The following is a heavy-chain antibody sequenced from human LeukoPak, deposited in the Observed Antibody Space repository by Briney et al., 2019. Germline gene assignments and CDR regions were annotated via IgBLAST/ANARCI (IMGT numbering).Heavy chain of an antibody. Sequence: GGSLRLSCAASGFTFSSYWMHWVRQAPGKGLVWVSGVNTDGSSTNYADSVKGRFTISRDNAKNTVYLQMNSLRAEDTAVYYCARAKMVRGVMDYWGQGTLVTVSS. CDR2: VNTDGSST. J-gene: IGHJ4*02. CDR3: ARAKMVRGVMDY. CDR1: GFTFSSYW. V-gene: IGHV3-74*01. D-gene: IGHD3-10*01.